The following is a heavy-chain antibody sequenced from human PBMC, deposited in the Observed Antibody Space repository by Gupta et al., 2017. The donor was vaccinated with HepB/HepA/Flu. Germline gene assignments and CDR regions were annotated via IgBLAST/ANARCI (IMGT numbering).Heavy chain of an antibody. D-gene: IGHD3-9*01. CDR2: IYHSGST. V-gene: IGHV4-30-2*01. J-gene: IGHJ5*02. CDR1: GGSISSGGYS. CDR3: ARARGYYDILTGYLGHWFDP. Sequence: QLQLQESGSGLVKPSQTLSLTCAVSGGSISSGGYSWSWIRQPPGKGLEWIGYIYHSGSTYYNPSLKSRVTISVDRSKNQFSLKLSSVTAADTAVYYCARARGYYDILTGYLGHWFDPWGQGTLVTVSS.